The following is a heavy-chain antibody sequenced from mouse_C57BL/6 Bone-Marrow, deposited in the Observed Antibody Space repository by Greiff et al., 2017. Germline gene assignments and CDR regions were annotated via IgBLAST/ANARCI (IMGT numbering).Heavy chain of an antibody. J-gene: IGHJ3*01. V-gene: IGHV14-4*01. CDR2: IDPENGDT. CDR3: TTMVTPFAY. D-gene: IGHD2-2*01. Sequence: VQLQQSGAELVRPGASVKLSCTASGFNIKDDYMHWVKQRPEQGLEWIGWIDPENGDTEYASKFQGKATITADTSSNTAYLQLSSLTSEDTAVYYCTTMVTPFAYWGQGTLVTDSA. CDR1: GFNIKDDY.